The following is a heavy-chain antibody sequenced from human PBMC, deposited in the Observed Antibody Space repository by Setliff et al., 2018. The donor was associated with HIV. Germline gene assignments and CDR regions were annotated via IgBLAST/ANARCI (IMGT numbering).Heavy chain of an antibody. V-gene: IGHV4-61*09. CDR2: IYSSGTT. CDR1: GDSITGGSYY. D-gene: IGHD2-8*02. J-gene: IGHJ4*02. Sequence: SETLSLTCKVSGDSITGGSYYWSWIRQPAGKSLEWIGHIYSSGTTDYNPSLKRRVSISLDRPRNQVSLKLTSVTAADTALYYCARATRIIPLVVPGASDYWGQGTQVTVS. CDR3: ARATRIIPLVVPGASDY.